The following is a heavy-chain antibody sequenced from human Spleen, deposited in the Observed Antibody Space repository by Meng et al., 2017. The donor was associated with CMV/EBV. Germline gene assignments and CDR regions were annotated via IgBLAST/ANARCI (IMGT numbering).Heavy chain of an antibody. CDR1: AFTFSSYG. J-gene: IGHJ4*02. V-gene: IGHV3-30*02. D-gene: IGHD1-26*01. Sequence: GESLKISCAASAFTFSSYGMHWVRQAPGKGLEWVAFIRYDGSNKYYADSVKGRFTISRDNSKNTLYVQMNSLRAEDTAVYYCAKQSTSGSFLMLDYWGQGTLVTV. CDR3: AKQSTSGSFLMLDY. CDR2: IRYDGSNK.